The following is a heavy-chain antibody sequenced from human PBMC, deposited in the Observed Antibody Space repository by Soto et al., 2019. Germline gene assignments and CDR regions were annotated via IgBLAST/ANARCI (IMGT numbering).Heavy chain of an antibody. J-gene: IGHJ4*02. CDR2: MSYGGSNE. Sequence: QVQLVESGGGVIQRGRSLRLSCAASGFTFSHYAMHWVRHAPGKGLERVALMSYGGSNEYYADSVKGRFTISRDNSKNTLYLQMNSLRAEDTAVYYCAKDGSHNFDYWGQGTLVTVSS. CDR1: GFTFSHYA. D-gene: IGHD1-26*01. V-gene: IGHV3-30*18. CDR3: AKDGSHNFDY.